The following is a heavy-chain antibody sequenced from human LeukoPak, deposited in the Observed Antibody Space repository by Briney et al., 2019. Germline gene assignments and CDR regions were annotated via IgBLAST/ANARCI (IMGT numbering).Heavy chain of an antibody. Sequence: GGSLRLSCAASGFTFSSYAFHWVRQAPGEGLEGVAVLSYDGLNKYYADSVKGRFTISRDNAKNTLFLQMSSLRAEDTAVYYCARDAALLSAAGTGASIDYWGQGTLVTVSS. V-gene: IGHV3-30-3*01. CDR2: LSYDGLNK. D-gene: IGHD6-13*01. CDR3: ARDAALLSAAGTGASIDY. J-gene: IGHJ4*02. CDR1: GFTFSSYA.